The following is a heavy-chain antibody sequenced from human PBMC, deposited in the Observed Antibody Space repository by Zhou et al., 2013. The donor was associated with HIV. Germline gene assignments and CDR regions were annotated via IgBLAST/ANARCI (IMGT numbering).Heavy chain of an antibody. D-gene: IGHD3-9*01. CDR3: ARVFFDRGDY. CDR1: GYSFTGYY. J-gene: IGHJ4*02. V-gene: IGHV1-18*04. CDR2: ISGSNGNA. Sequence: QVQLVQSGAEVKKPGASVKVSCKASGYSFTGYYMHWVRQAPGQGLEWMGWISGSNGNAKYAQKFQGRVTMTTDTSTSTAYMVVRSLRSDDTAVYYCARVFFDRGDYWGQGTLVTVSS.